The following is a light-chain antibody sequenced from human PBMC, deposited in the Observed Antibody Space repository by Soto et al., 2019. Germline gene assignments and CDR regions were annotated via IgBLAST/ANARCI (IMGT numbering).Light chain of an antibody. Sequence: EVVLTQSPGTLSLSPGERATLPCRASQSLSSSKLVWYQQKPGQAPRLLIYGASSSATGIPDRFIGSGSGTAFTLTTSRLETDDLAVYYCQQYYSSPRTFGLGTKLEIK. CDR2: GAS. J-gene: IGKJ2*01. CDR1: QSLSSSK. CDR3: QQYYSSPRT. V-gene: IGKV3-20*01.